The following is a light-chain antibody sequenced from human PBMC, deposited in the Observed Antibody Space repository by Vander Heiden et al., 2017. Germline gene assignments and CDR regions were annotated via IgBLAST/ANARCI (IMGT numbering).Light chain of an antibody. CDR1: QSISSY. CDR3: QQSYSTPVT. CDR2: AAS. J-gene: IGKJ2*01. V-gene: IGKV1-39*01. Sequence: DIQMTQPPSSLSASVGDRVTITCRASQSISSYLNWYQQKPGKAPKLLIYAASSLQSGVPSRFSGSGSGTDFTLTISSLQPEDFATYYCQQSYSTPVTFGQGTKVEIK.